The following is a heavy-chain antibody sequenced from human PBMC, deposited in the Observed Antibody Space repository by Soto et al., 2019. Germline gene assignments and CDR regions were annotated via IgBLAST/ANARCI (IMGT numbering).Heavy chain of an antibody. Sequence: GASVKVSCKVSGYTFTGYYMHWVRQAPGQGLEWMGWINPNSGGTNYAQKFQGRVTMTRDTSISTAYMELSRLRSDDTAVYYCARDRGHSSSWYYYYGMDVWGQGTTVTVSS. CDR3: ARDRGHSSSWYYYYGMDV. J-gene: IGHJ6*02. CDR2: INPNSGGT. D-gene: IGHD6-13*01. V-gene: IGHV1-2*02. CDR1: GYTFTGYY.